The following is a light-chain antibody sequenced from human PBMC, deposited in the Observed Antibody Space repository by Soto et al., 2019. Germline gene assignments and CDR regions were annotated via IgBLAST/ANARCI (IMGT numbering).Light chain of an antibody. CDR3: CSYAGSSTVV. CDR2: EGS. V-gene: IGLV2-23*01. Sequence: QSALTQPASVSGSPGQSITISCTGTSSDVGSYNLVSWYQQHPVKAPKLMIYEGSKRPSGVSNRFSGSKSGNTASLTISGLQAEDEADYYCCSYAGSSTVVFGGGTKLTVI. J-gene: IGLJ2*01. CDR1: SSDVGSYNL.